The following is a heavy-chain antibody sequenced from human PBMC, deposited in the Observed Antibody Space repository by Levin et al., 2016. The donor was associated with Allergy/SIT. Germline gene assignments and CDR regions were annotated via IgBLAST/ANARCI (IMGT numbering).Heavy chain of an antibody. D-gene: IGHD5-24*01. CDR2: IIPIFGTA. CDR3: ARDYARRDGYNFRADAFDI. CDR1: GGTFSSYA. J-gene: IGHJ3*02. Sequence: SVKVSCKASGGTFSSYAISWVRQAPGQGLEWMGGIIPIFGTANYAQKFQGRVTITADESTSTAYMELSSLRSEDTAVYYCARDYARRDGYNFRADAFDIWGQGTMVTVSS. V-gene: IGHV1-69*13.